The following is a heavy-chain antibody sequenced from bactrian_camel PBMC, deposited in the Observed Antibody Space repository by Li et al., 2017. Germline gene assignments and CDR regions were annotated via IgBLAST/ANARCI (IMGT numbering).Heavy chain of an antibody. Sequence: HVQLVESGGGSVQAGGSLRLSCAASKYRYTSYCMAWFRQAPGKEREGVAAIYIGGDSTYYADSVKDRFTISHDNAKNTLYLQMNSLKPEDTAMYYCATSDVHFGLTGWSQYRNYRYWGQGTQVTVS. CDR2: IYIGGDST. J-gene: IGHJ4*01. D-gene: IGHD5*01. CDR3: ATSDVHFGLTGWSQYRNYRY. V-gene: IGHV3S1*01. CDR1: KYRYTSYC.